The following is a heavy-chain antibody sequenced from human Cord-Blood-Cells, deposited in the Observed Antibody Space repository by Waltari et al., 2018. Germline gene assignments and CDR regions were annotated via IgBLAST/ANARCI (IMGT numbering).Heavy chain of an antibody. CDR2: SYYSGST. CDR1: GGSISSSSYY. D-gene: IGHD3-22*01. Sequence: QLQLQESGPGLVKPSETPSLTCTVSGGSISSSSYYWGWNRQPPGKGLEWIGRSYYSGSTYYNPSLKSRVTISVDTSKNQFSLKLSSVTAADTAVYYCARGYYDSSGYYNWFDPWGQGTLVTVSS. J-gene: IGHJ5*02. V-gene: IGHV4-39*01. CDR3: ARGYYDSSGYYNWFDP.